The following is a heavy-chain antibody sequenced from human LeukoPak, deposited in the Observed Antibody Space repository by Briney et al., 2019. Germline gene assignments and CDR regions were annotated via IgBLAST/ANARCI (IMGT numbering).Heavy chain of an antibody. J-gene: IGHJ3*02. CDR2: INHSGST. Sequence: SETLSLTCAVYGGSFSGYYWSWIRQPPGKGLEWIGEINHSGSTNYNPSLKSRATMSVDTSKNQFSLNLSSVTAADTAMYYCARNGGPNGFDIWGQGTMVTVSS. CDR3: ARNGGPNGFDI. V-gene: IGHV4-34*01. D-gene: IGHD2-8*01. CDR1: GGSFSGYY.